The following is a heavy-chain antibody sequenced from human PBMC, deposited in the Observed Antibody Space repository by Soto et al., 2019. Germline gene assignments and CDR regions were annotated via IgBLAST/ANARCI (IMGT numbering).Heavy chain of an antibody. V-gene: IGHV2-5*02. D-gene: IGHD4-17*01. Sequence: QITLKESGPTLVKPTQTLTLTCAFSGFSLNTRGVAVAWIRQPPGKALEWLALTDWEDDRRYSPSLRSRLTITKDTSKNQVVLTMTNMDPVDTATYYCTHIRFKDYGGNGWFDPWGQGTLVTVSS. J-gene: IGHJ5*02. CDR3: THIRFKDYGGNGWFDP. CDR1: GFSLNTRGVA. CDR2: TDWEDDR.